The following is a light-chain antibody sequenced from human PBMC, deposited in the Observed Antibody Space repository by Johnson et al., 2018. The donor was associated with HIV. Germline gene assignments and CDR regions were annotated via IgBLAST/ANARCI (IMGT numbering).Light chain of an antibody. CDR2: ENN. Sequence: QSVLTQPPSVSAAPGQKVTISCSGSSSNIGNNYVSWYQQLPGTAPKLLIYENNKRPSGISDRFSASKSGTSATLGITGLQTGDEGDYFYGTWDLSLNAYVFGPGTKVTVL. CDR1: SSNIGNNY. J-gene: IGLJ1*01. V-gene: IGLV1-51*02. CDR3: GTWDLSLNAYV.